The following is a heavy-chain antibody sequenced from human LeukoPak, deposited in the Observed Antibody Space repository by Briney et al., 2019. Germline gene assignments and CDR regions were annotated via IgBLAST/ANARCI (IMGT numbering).Heavy chain of an antibody. CDR3: ARDRTRFFL. V-gene: IGHV3-53*01. D-gene: IGHD3-3*01. CDR2: IYSGGTT. J-gene: IGHJ4*02. CDR1: GFSVSSNF. Sequence: GGSLRLSCAASGFSVSSNFMSWVRQAPGKGLEWVSVIYSGGTTYYADSVKGRFTISRDNAKNSLHLQMNSLRAEDTAVYYCARDRTRFFLGGQGTLVTVSS.